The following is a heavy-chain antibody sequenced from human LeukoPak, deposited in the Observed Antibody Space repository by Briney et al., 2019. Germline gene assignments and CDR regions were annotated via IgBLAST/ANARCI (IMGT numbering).Heavy chain of an antibody. Sequence: GRSLRLSCAASGFTFSSYGVHWVRQAPGKGLEWGAVIWYDGSNKYYADSVKGRFTISRDNSENTLYLQMNSLRAEDTAVYYCARGTEQYYYYYYMDVWGKGTTVTVSS. CDR2: IWYDGSNK. CDR3: ARGTEQYYYYYYMDV. D-gene: IGHD3/OR15-3a*01. J-gene: IGHJ6*03. V-gene: IGHV3-33*01. CDR1: GFTFSSYG.